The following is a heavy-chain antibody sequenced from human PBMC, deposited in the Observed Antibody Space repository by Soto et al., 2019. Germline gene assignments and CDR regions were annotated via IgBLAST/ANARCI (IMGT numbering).Heavy chain of an antibody. J-gene: IGHJ4*02. D-gene: IGHD5-12*01. CDR2: ISAYNGNT. Sequence: ASVKVSCKASGYTFTSYGISWVRQAPGQGLEWMGWISAYNGNTNYAQKLQGRVTMTTDTSTSTAYMELRSLRSDDTAVYYCARDAYPLGLRPTTGDYWGQGTLVTVSS. CDR1: GYTFTSYG. V-gene: IGHV1-18*01. CDR3: ARDAYPLGLRPTTGDY.